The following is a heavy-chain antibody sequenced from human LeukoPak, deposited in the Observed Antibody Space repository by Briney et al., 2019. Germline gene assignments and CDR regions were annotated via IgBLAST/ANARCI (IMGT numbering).Heavy chain of an antibody. D-gene: IGHD1-26*01. J-gene: IGHJ4*02. V-gene: IGHV4-34*01. CDR2: INHSGST. Sequence: SETLSLTCAVYGGSFSGYYRSWIRQPPGKGLEWIGEINHSGSTNYNPSLKSRVTISVDTSKNQFSLKLSSVTAADTAVYYCAREAHMVGATRAFDYWGQGTLVTVSS. CDR1: GGSFSGYY. CDR3: AREAHMVGATRAFDY.